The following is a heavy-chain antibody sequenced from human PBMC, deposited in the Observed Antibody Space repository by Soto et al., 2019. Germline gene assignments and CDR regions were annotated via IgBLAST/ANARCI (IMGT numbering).Heavy chain of an antibody. V-gene: IGHV1-18*01. J-gene: IGHJ4*02. CDR3: ARDRLRGYDSSGFYS. D-gene: IGHD3-22*01. CDR1: GYSFRSYG. Sequence: QVQLVQSGAELKKPGASVKVSCEAFGYSFRSYGINWIRQAPGQGLEWMGWINTYNGNRNYAQKFEDRVTMTTATSTNTVYMELRSLRSDDTAVYYCARDRLRGYDSSGFYSRGQGTLVTVSS. CDR2: INTYNGNR.